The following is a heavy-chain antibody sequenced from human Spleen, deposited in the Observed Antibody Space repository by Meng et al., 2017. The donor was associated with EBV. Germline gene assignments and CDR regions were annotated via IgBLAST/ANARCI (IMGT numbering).Heavy chain of an antibody. J-gene: IGHJ4*02. CDR2: VYWDDDR. CDR1: GISLSTTGVG. CDR3: AHSRTGWSLDFDF. D-gene: IGHD6-19*01. Sequence: ITLKESGPTLVKPAETVTLTASVSGISLSTTGVGVGWIRQPPGKALEWLALVYWDDDRHYSPSLQSRLTVTKDTSENRVVLTMTNLAPVDTGTYYCAHSRTGWSLDFDFWGQGVLVTVSS. V-gene: IGHV2-5*02.